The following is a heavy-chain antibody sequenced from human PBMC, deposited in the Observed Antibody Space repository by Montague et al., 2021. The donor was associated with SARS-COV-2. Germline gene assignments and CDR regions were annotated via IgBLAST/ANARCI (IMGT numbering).Heavy chain of an antibody. V-gene: IGHV3-30-3*01. CDR1: GFTFSSYA. J-gene: IGHJ4*02. Sequence: SLRLSCAASGFTFSSYAMHWVRRAPGKGLEWVAVISYDGSNKYYADSVKGRFTISRDNSKNTLYLQMNSLRAEDTAVYYCASPRGPSYYDILTGSAFDYWGQGTLVTVSS. D-gene: IGHD3-9*01. CDR2: ISYDGSNK. CDR3: ASPRGPSYYDILTGSAFDY.